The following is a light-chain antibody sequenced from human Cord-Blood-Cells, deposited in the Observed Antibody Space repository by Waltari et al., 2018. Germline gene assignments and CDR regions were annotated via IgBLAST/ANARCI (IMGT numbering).Light chain of an antibody. J-gene: IGKJ2*01. CDR2: GAS. CDR3: QHYGSPPYT. CDR1: QSVSSSY. Sequence: EIVLTQSPGTLSLSPGERATLSCRASQSVSSSYLAWYQQKPGQAPRLLNYGASSRATGNPNMFSGSCSATDFTLTSSRLEPEDSAVYCCQHYGSPPYTFGQGTKLEIK. V-gene: IGKV3-20*01.